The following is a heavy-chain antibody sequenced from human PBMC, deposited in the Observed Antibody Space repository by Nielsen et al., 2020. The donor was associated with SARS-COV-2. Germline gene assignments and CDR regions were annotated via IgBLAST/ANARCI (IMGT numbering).Heavy chain of an antibody. CDR3: ARAIVLMVYAIRGSYYYGMDV. D-gene: IGHD2-8*01. V-gene: IGHV4-39*07. J-gene: IGHJ6*02. Sequence: SETLSLTCTVSGGSISSSSYYWGWIRQPPGKGLEWIGSIYYSGSTNYNPSLKSRVTISVDTSKNQFSLKLSSVTAADTAVYYCARAIVLMVYAIRGSYYYGMDVWGQGTTVTVSS. CDR1: GGSISSSSYY. CDR2: IYYSGST.